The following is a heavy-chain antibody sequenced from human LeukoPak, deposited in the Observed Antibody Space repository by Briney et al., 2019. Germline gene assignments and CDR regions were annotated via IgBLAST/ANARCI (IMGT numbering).Heavy chain of an antibody. CDR2: IYYSGST. CDR1: DGFISSYY. CDR3: SRAEYYGSGSYYNG. Sequence: PSEILSLTCTVSDGFISSYYGSWLRQPPGKGLEWVGYIYYSGSTNYNPSLKSRVTISVDTSKNQFSLKLSSVTAADTAVYYCSRAEYYGSGSYYNGWGQGTLVTVSS. V-gene: IGHV4-59*01. D-gene: IGHD3-10*01. J-gene: IGHJ4*02.